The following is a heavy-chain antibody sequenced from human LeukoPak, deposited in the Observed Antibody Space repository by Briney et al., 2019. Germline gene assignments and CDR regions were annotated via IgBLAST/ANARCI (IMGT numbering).Heavy chain of an antibody. D-gene: IGHD6-13*01. V-gene: IGHV3-21*01. CDR1: GFTFSSYS. CDR3: ARDSHSSSWYSEFDY. Sequence: GESLRLSCAASGFTFSSYSMNWVRQAPGKGLEWVSSINILSNYIFYADSVKGRFTTSTDNAPNSLYLQMNCLRAEDTAVYYCARDSHSSSWYSEFDYWGQGTLVTVSS. CDR2: INILSNYI. J-gene: IGHJ4*02.